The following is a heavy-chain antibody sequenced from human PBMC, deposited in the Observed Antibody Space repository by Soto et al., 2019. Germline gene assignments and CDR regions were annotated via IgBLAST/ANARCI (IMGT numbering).Heavy chain of an antibody. CDR1: GYTFTSYD. CDR3: ARGPTGMIDY. Sequence: QVQLVQSGAEVKSPGASVKVSCKASGYTFTSYDINWVRQATGQGFEWMGWMNPKSGGTRYIQKFRGRVTMTRDTSISTAYMELSSLTSEDTAVYYGARGPTGMIDYWGQGTLVTVSS. CDR2: MNPKSGGT. J-gene: IGHJ4*02. V-gene: IGHV1-8*01.